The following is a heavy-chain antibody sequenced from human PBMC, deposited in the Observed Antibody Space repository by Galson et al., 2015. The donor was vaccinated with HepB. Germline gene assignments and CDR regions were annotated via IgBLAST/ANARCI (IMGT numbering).Heavy chain of an antibody. CDR2: IWYDGSKK. D-gene: IGHD4-23*01. J-gene: IGHJ4*02. CDR3: ARSGDTVVTPDLDY. Sequence: SLRLSCAASGFSFSSYGMHWVRQAPGKGLEWVTVIWYDGSKKYYTDFVKGRFTISRDDSKNTPYLQMNSLRAEDTAVYFCARSGDTVVTPDLDYWGQGTLVTVSS. CDR1: GFSFSSYG. V-gene: IGHV3-33*08.